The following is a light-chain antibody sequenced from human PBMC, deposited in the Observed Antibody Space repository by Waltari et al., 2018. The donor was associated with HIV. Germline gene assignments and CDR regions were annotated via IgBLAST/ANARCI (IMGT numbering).Light chain of an antibody. CDR2: EVT. CDR3: SSYAGSNNLV. J-gene: IGLJ2*01. V-gene: IGLV2-8*01. Sequence: QSALTQPPSASGSPGQSVTISCTGTSSAVGGYNFFSWYQQHPGKAPKLMIFEVTKRPSGVPARFSGSKTGNTASLTVSGLQADDEADYYCSSYAGSNNLVFGGGTKLTVL. CDR1: SSAVGGYNF.